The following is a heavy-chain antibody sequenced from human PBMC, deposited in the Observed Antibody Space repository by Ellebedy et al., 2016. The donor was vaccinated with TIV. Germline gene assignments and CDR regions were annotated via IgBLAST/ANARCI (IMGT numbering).Heavy chain of an antibody. CDR3: ARYEWLRFFDY. Sequence: ASVKVSCKASGGTFSSYAISWVRQAPGQGLEWMGWINPNSGGTNYAQKFQGRVTMTRDTSISTAYMELSRLRSDDTAVYYCARYEWLRFFDYWGQGTLVTVSS. J-gene: IGHJ4*02. D-gene: IGHD5-12*01. V-gene: IGHV1-2*02. CDR1: GGTFSSYA. CDR2: INPNSGGT.